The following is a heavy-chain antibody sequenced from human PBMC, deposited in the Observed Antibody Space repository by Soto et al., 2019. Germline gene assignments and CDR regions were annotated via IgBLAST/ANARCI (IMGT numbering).Heavy chain of an antibody. CDR1: GDSISSSVW. V-gene: IGHV4-4*02. D-gene: IGHD7-27*01. CDR2: VFHTGDT. Sequence: SETLSLTCAVSGDSISSSVWWTWVRQPPGKGLEWIGEVFHTGDTYFNPSLSSRVAMSVDKSTNEFSLKVTSVTAADTAIYYCARKAWVRFDYWGQGALVTVSS. J-gene: IGHJ4*02. CDR3: ARKAWVRFDY.